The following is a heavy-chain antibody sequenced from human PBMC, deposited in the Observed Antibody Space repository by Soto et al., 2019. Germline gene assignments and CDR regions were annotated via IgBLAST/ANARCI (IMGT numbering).Heavy chain of an antibody. J-gene: IGHJ4*02. CDR1: GYTFTSYE. V-gene: IGHV1-8*01. CDR3: ARGELLWFGELLR. D-gene: IGHD3-10*01. CDR2: MNPNSGDT. Sequence: QVQLVQSGAEVRKLGASGKVSCKASGYTFTSYEINGVGQATGQGLEWMGWMNPNSGDTGYAQKFQGRVTMTRNTSISTAYMELSSLRSEDTAVYYCARGELLWFGELLRWGQGTLVTVSS.